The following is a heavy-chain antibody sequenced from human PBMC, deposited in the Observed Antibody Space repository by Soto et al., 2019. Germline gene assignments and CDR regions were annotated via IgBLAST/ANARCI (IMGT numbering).Heavy chain of an antibody. CDR3: PTAPVNPDLYYYDSSGYQNSHNWFDP. CDR2: IYYSGST. V-gene: IGHV4-59*01. Sequence: SETLSLTCTVSGGSISSYYWSWIRQPPGKGLEWIGYIYYSGSTNYNPSLKSRVTISVDPSHTPFSPNLSAETAADPAVYYCPTAPVNPDLYYYDSSGYQNSHNWFDPWGPGTLVTVSS. D-gene: IGHD3-22*01. J-gene: IGHJ5*02. CDR1: GGSISSYY.